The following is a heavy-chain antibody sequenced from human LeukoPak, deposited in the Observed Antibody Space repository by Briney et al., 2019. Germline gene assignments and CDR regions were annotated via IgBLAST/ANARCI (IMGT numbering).Heavy chain of an antibody. D-gene: IGHD1/OR15-1a*01. CDR3: ASEQTYYFSMDV. V-gene: IGHV3-73*01. J-gene: IGHJ6*02. CDR1: GFTFSSYA. CDR2: IRSKPNNYAT. Sequence: GGSLRLSCAASGFTFSSYAMHWVRLASGKGLEWVGRIRSKPNNYATAYAASVKGRFTISRDDSKNTAYLQMNSLKIEDTAVYFCASEQTYYFSMDVWGQGTTVTVSS.